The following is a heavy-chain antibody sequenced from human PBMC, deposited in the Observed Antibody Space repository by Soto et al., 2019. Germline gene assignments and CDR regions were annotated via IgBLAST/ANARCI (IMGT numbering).Heavy chain of an antibody. V-gene: IGHV3-21*03. CDR1: GFTFSTYT. J-gene: IGHJ6*02. CDR2: IDRFGSYS. CDR3: ARVGSTFARGRIGGVPYGLDV. Sequence: EVRLVESGGGLVKSGGSLRLSCSASGFTFSTYTMNWVRQAPGRGLEWVSNIDRFGSYSWYVDSAQGRFTISRDNANNSLDLQSNSLRAEDTAVYYCARVGSTFARGRIGGVPYGLDVWGQGTTVTVSS. D-gene: IGHD3-16*01.